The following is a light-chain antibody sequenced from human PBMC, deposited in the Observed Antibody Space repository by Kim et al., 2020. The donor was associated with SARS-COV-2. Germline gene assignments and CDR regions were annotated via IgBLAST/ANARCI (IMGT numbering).Light chain of an antibody. Sequence: SFTISWTGTSSDVGGYNYVSWYQQHPGKAPKVMIYDVSKRPSGVPDRFSGSKSGNTASLTISGLQAEDEADYYCCSYAGSYTNYVFGTGTKVTVL. CDR2: DVS. J-gene: IGLJ1*01. V-gene: IGLV2-11*01. CDR3: CSYAGSYTNYV. CDR1: SSDVGGYNY.